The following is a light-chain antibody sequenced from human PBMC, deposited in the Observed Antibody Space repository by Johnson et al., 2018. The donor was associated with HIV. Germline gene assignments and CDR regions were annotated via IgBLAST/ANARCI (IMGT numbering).Light chain of an antibody. V-gene: IGLV1-51*02. J-gene: IGLJ1*01. CDR1: SSNIGNNY. CDR2: ENN. Sequence: QSVLTQPPSVSAAPGQKVTISCSGSSSNIGNNYVSWYQQLPGTAPKLLIYENNKRPSGIPDRFSGSKSGKSATLGITGLQTGDEADYYCGTWDSSLSADVFGTGTKVTVL. CDR3: GTWDSSLSADV.